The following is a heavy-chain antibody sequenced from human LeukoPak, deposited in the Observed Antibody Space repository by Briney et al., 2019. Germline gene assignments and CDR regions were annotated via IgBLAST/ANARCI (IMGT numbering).Heavy chain of an antibody. CDR1: GESFSAYF. V-gene: IGHV4-34*01. CDR3: ARGSSSDGYCSAGACDAGYYDS. Sequence: PSETLSLTRAVYGESFSAYFWNWIRQAPGKPLEYIGEINHRGSSHYNPSLKTRVTLSVDTSKNQFSLKLTSVTAADTAVYFCARGSSSDGYCSAGACDAGYYDSWGQGTPVTVSS. CDR2: INHRGSS. D-gene: IGHD2-15*01. J-gene: IGHJ4*02.